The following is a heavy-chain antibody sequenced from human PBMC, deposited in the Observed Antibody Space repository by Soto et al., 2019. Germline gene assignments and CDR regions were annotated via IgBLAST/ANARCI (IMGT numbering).Heavy chain of an antibody. V-gene: IGHV4-30-2*01. J-gene: IGHJ2*01. CDR2: IYQSGST. Sequence: QLQLQESGSGLVKPSQTLSLTCAVSGGSISSGGYSWSWIRQPPGKGLEWIGYIYQSGSTYYNPSLKSRVTISVDRSKSQFSLKLSSVTAAYTAVYYCANDHLGTVAGDWYFDLWGRGILLTVSS. CDR1: GGSISSGGYS. D-gene: IGHD6-13*01. CDR3: ANDHLGTVAGDWYFDL.